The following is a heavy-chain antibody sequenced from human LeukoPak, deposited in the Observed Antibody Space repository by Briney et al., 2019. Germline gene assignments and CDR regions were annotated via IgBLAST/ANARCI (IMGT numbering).Heavy chain of an antibody. Sequence: SETLSLTCTVSGYSISNGYYWGWIRQPPGKGLEWVGIIYRRGSTYYNPSLRSRVTISLDRSKKTFSLKLTSVTAADTAVYCCARGAEYYAIWRGYAGYSDYWGQGISVTVSS. CDR3: ARGAEYYAIWRGYAGYSDY. CDR1: GYSISNGYY. J-gene: IGHJ4*02. CDR2: IYRRGST. V-gene: IGHV4-38-2*02. D-gene: IGHD3-3*01.